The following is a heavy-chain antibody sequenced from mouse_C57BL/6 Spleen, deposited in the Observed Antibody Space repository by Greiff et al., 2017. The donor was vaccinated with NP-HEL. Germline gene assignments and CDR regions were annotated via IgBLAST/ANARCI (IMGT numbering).Heavy chain of an antibody. CDR3: ARDYYGSSPYAMDY. J-gene: IGHJ4*01. CDR2: IHPNSGST. Sequence: VQLQQPGAELVKPGASVKLSCKASGYTFTSYWMHWVKQRPGHGLEWIGMIHPNSGSTNYNEKFKSKATLTVDKSSSTAYMQLSSLTSEDSAVYYCARDYYGSSPYAMDYWGQGTSVTVSS. D-gene: IGHD1-1*01. CDR1: GYTFTSYW. V-gene: IGHV1-64*01.